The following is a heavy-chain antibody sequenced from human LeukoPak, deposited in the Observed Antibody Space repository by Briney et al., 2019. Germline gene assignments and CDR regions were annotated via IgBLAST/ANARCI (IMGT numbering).Heavy chain of an antibody. CDR1: GGSISSGSYY. Sequence: PSQTLSLTCTVSGGSISSGSYYWSWIRQPAGKGLEWIGRIYTSGTTDYNPSLKSRVTISLDTPKNQFSLKLSSVTAADTAVYYCARDGLVVPAAMPYYYYYAMDVWGQGTTVTVSS. V-gene: IGHV4-61*02. D-gene: IGHD2-2*01. J-gene: IGHJ6*02. CDR2: IYTSGTT. CDR3: ARDGLVVPAAMPYYYYYAMDV.